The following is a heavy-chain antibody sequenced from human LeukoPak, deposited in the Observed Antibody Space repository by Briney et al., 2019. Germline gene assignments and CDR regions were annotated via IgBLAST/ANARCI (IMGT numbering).Heavy chain of an antibody. CDR1: GFTFSSSA. CDR2: SGTAGDT. J-gene: IGHJ4*02. V-gene: IGHV3-23*01. D-gene: IGHD2-15*01. CDR3: AKKTPGTPPFDS. Sequence: GGSLRLSWAASGFTFSSSAMNWVRQAPGKGLEWVSASGTAGDTYYADSVKGRFTISRDDSKNTLFLQMTSLRAEDTAVYYCAKKTPGTPPFDSWGQGTLVTVSP.